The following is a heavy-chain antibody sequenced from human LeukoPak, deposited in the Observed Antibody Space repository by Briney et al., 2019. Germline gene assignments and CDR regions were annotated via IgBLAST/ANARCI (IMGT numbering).Heavy chain of an antibody. J-gene: IGHJ4*02. Sequence: PGGSLRLSCAASGFTFSDYYMSWIRQAPGEGLEWVSYISSSGSTIYYADSVKGRFTISRDNAKNSLYLQMNSLRAEDTAVYYCASGYNSGWSLFDYWGQGTLVTVSS. CDR1: GFTFSDYY. D-gene: IGHD6-19*01. CDR3: ASGYNSGWSLFDY. CDR2: ISSSGSTI. V-gene: IGHV3-11*04.